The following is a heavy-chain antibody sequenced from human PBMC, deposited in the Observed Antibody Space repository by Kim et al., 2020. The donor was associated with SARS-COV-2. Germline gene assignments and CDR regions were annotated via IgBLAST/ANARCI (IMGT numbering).Heavy chain of an antibody. D-gene: IGHD3-10*01. J-gene: IGHJ4*02. Sequence: GGSLRLSCAASGLTVSGNYMRWVRQAPEKGLECVSVIYSDGRTNYADSVKGRFTISRDNSKNMLYLQMNSLRAEDTAVYYCARERSGYYFDYWGQGTLVT. V-gene: IGHV3-66*01. CDR3: ARERSGYYFDY. CDR2: IYSDGRT. CDR1: GLTVSGNY.